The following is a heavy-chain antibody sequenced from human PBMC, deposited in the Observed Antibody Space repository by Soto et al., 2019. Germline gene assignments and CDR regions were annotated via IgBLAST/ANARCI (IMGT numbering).Heavy chain of an antibody. V-gene: IGHV1-69*13. CDR2: IIPIFGTA. J-gene: IGHJ6*02. CDR3: ARGRDHYYGSVPYGMDV. D-gene: IGHD3-10*01. Sequence: SVKVSCKASGGTFSSYAISWVRQAPGQGLEWMGGIIPIFGTANYAQKFQGRVTITADESTSTAYMELSSLRSEDTAVYYCARGRDHYYGSVPYGMDVWGQGTTVTVSS. CDR1: GGTFSSYA.